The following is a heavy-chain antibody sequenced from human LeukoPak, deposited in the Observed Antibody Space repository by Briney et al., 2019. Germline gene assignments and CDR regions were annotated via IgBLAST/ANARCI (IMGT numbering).Heavy chain of an antibody. CDR2: IYYTGST. Sequence: SETLSLTCAVYGGSFSDYYWSWIRQHPGKGLEWIGYIYYTGSTYYNPSLKSRVTISVDTSKNHFSLKLSSVTAAGTAVYYCARDLAAAGSDYFDYWGQGSLVTVSS. CDR1: GGSFSDYY. J-gene: IGHJ4*02. D-gene: IGHD6-13*01. CDR3: ARDLAAAGSDYFDY. V-gene: IGHV4-31*11.